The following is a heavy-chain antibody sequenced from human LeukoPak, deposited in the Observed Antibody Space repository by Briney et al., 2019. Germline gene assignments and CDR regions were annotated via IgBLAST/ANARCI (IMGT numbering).Heavy chain of an antibody. J-gene: IGHJ4*02. Sequence: GGSLRLSCAASGFTFSSYAMSWVRQAPGKGLEWVSAIRGSGGSTYYADSVKGRFTISRDNSKNTLYLQMNSLRAEDTAVYYCAKDIYYDSSGHNACDYWGQGTLVTVSS. CDR1: GFTFSSYA. CDR2: IRGSGGST. D-gene: IGHD3-22*01. CDR3: AKDIYYDSSGHNACDY. V-gene: IGHV3-23*01.